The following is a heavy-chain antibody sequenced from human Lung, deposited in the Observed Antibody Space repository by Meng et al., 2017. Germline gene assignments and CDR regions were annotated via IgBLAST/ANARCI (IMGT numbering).Heavy chain of an antibody. CDR3: ARGPITGALYYYYYGMDV. CDR2: INHSGST. J-gene: IGHJ6*02. D-gene: IGHD7-27*01. CDR1: GGSFSGYY. V-gene: IGHV4-34*01. Sequence: LPCAVYGGSFSGYYWSWIRQPPGKGLEWIGEINHSGSTNYNPSLKSRVTISVDTSKNQFSLKLSSVTAADTAVYYCARGPITGALYYYYYGMDVWGQGTTVTVSS.